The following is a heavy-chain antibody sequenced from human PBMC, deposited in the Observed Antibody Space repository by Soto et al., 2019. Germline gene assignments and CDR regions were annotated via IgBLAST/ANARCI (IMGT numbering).Heavy chain of an antibody. CDR2: INYSGST. D-gene: IGHD3-3*01. Sequence: PSETLSLTCTVSGDSVSSYYWTWIRQSPGKGLEWIGYINYSGSTNHNPSLNSRVTISVDTSKNRFSLQLISMTAADTAVYYCGGGFLEWLHVEYWGQGTPVTVSS. CDR3: GGGFLEWLHVEY. V-gene: IGHV4-59*02. J-gene: IGHJ4*02. CDR1: GDSVSSYY.